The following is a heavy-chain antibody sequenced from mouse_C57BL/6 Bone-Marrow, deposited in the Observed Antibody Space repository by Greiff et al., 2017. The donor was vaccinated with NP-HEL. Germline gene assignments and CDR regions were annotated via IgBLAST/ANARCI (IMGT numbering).Heavy chain of an antibody. Sequence: VQLQQPGAELVKPGASVKLSCKASGYTFTSYWMHWVKQRPGQGLEWIGMIHPNSGSTNYNEKFKSKATLTVDKSSSTAYMQLSSLTSEDSAVYYGAILRPGYWYFDVWGTGTTVTGSS. D-gene: IGHD1-2*01. CDR2: IHPNSGST. CDR1: GYTFTSYW. CDR3: AILRPGYWYFDV. J-gene: IGHJ1*03. V-gene: IGHV1-64*01.